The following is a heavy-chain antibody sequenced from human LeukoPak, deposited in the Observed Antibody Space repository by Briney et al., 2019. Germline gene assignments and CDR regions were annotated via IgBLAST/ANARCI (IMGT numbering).Heavy chain of an antibody. V-gene: IGHV3-20*04. Sequence: GGSLRLSCAASGFTFSSYAMSWVRQAPGKGLEWVSGINWNGGSTGYADSVKGRFTISRDNAKNSLYLQMSSLRAEDTALYYCAREHPYGLRVFDYWGQGTLVTVSS. CDR3: AREHPYGLRVFDY. J-gene: IGHJ4*02. CDR1: GFTFSSYA. CDR2: INWNGGST. D-gene: IGHD5-12*01.